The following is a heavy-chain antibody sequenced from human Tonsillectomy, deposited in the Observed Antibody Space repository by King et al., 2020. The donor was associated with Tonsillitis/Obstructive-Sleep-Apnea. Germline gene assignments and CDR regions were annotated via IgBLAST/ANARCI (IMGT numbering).Heavy chain of an antibody. Sequence: VQLVESGGGLVKPGGSLRLSCAASGCTFSDYYMSWIRQAPGKGLEWGSYSSSSISYTNYADSVKGRFTISRDNAKNSLHLQMNSLRAEDTAVYYCARDRYYDFWSGYLFDYWGQGTLVTVSS. D-gene: IGHD3-3*01. CDR2: SSSSISYT. V-gene: IGHV3-11*05. CDR3: ARDRYYDFWSGYLFDY. J-gene: IGHJ4*02. CDR1: GCTFSDYY.